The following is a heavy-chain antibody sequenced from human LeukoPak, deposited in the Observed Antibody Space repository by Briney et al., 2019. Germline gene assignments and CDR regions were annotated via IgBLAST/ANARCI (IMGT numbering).Heavy chain of an antibody. Sequence: PGGSLRLSCAASGFTFSSYAMSWVRQAPGKGLEWDSAISGSGGSTYYADSVKGRFTISRDNSKNTLYLQMNSLRAEDTAVYYCAKDLTGDYYDSSAFDYWGQGTLVTVSS. D-gene: IGHD3-22*01. CDR2: ISGSGGST. CDR1: GFTFSSYA. CDR3: AKDLTGDYYDSSAFDY. J-gene: IGHJ4*02. V-gene: IGHV3-23*01.